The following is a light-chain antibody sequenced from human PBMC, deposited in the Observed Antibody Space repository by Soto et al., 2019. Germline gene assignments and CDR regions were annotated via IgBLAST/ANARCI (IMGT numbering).Light chain of an antibody. Sequence: DVQMTQSPSTLSASVGDSVTITCRASQSVNNWLAWYQQKPGKAPRLLIFDSYKLESGVPSRFSGSGSGTEFILTISSLQADDFATYYCQQYNTFSTFGQGTK. V-gene: IGKV1-5*01. CDR2: DSY. CDR1: QSVNNW. J-gene: IGKJ1*01. CDR3: QQYNTFST.